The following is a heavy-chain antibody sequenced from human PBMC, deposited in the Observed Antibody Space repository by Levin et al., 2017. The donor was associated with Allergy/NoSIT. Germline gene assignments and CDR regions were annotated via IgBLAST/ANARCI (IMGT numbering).Heavy chain of an antibody. D-gene: IGHD2-15*01. CDR3: ARTDLVVVVAAGYFDY. V-gene: IGHV3-30-3*01. CDR1: GFTFSSYA. CDR2: ISYDGSNK. Sequence: GESLKISCAASGFTFSSYAMHWVRQAPGKGLEWVAVISYDGSNKYYADSVKGRFTISRDNSKNTLYLQMNSLRAEDTAVYYCARTDLVVVVAAGYFDYWGQGTLVTVSS. J-gene: IGHJ4*02.